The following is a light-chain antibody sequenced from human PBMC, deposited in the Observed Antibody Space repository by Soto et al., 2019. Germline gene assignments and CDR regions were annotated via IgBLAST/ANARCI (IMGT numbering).Light chain of an antibody. V-gene: IGKV3-11*01. Sequence: EIVLTQSPATLSLSPGERATLSCRASQSVSSYLAWYQQKPGQAPRLLIYDASNRATGIPARFSGSGSGTDFTLTISSLEPEHFAVYYCQQRSNWPAWTFGQGTKVEIK. CDR1: QSVSSY. CDR3: QQRSNWPAWT. CDR2: DAS. J-gene: IGKJ1*01.